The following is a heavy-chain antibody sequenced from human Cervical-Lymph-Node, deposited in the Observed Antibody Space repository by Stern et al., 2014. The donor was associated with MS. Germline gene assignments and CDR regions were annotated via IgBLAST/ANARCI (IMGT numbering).Heavy chain of an antibody. Sequence: QEQLVESGGGVVQPGGSLRLSCEGSGSTISSHGMHWVRQPPGKGLEWVATTSSAESENYYTNSVKGRDHISTETSQNTLYLQLNSGREEDTDVYYCARWWASSNTGYFFDYWGQGTLVTVSS. CDR2: TSSAESEN. V-gene: IGHV3-30*03. CDR1: GSTISSHG. D-gene: IGHD3-9*01. J-gene: IGHJ4*02. CDR3: ARWWASSNTGYFFDY.